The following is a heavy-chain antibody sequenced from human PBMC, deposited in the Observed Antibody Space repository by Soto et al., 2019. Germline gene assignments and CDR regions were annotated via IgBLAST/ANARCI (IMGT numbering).Heavy chain of an antibody. Sequence: GASVKVSCKVSGYTFTGYYIHWVRQAPGQGLEWMGWINPITGGTNYAPKFQGRVTMTRDTSITTAYMELSRLRSDDTAVYYCARNYYDSSDRDYLDYWGQGTPVTVSS. CDR1: GYTFTGYY. J-gene: IGHJ4*02. V-gene: IGHV1-2*02. D-gene: IGHD3-22*01. CDR2: INPITGGT. CDR3: ARNYYDSSDRDYLDY.